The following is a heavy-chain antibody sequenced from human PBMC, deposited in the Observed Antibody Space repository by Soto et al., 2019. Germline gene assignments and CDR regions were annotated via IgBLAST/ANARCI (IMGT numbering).Heavy chain of an antibody. Sequence: GGSLRLSCAASGFTFSSYAMSWVRQAPGKRLEWVSAISGSGGSTYYADSVKGRFTISRDNSKNTLYLQMNSLRAEDTAVYYCSNDPPPPFSYQMLGHYSDSMVVWGQRTTVTGSS. CDR3: SNDPPPPFSYQMLGHYSDSMVV. CDR2: ISGSGGST. J-gene: IGHJ6*02. D-gene: IGHD2-2*01. CDR1: GFTFSSYA. V-gene: IGHV3-23*01.